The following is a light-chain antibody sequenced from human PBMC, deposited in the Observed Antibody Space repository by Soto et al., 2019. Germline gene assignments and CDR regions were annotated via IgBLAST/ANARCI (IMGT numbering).Light chain of an antibody. CDR3: QEINSYPN. V-gene: IGKV1-9*01. CDR1: QAIRSY. J-gene: IGKJ5*01. CDR2: AAS. Sequence: DIQLTQSPSFLSASVGDRVTITCRASQAIRSYLAWYQQKPGKAPNLLIYAASTLQSGVPSRFSGSGYGTDFTLTISSLQPEDFATYYCQEINSYPNFGQGTRLEIK.